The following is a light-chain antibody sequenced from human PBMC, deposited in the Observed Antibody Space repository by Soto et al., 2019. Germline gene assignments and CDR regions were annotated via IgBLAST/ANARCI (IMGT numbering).Light chain of an antibody. V-gene: IGLV1-40*01. Sequence: QSVLTQPPSVSGAPGQRVTISCTGSSSNIGAGYDVHWYQQLPGPAPKLLIYGNSNRPSGVPDRFSGSKSGTAAFLAITGSQAEDEADYYCQSYDSSLSASHVFGTGTKLTVL. CDR1: SSNIGAGYD. CDR3: QSYDSSLSASHV. J-gene: IGLJ1*01. CDR2: GNS.